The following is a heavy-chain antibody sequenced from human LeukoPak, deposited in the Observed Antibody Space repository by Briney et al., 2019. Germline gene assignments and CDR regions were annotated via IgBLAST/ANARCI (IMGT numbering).Heavy chain of an antibody. J-gene: IGHJ4*02. CDR2: ISSSSSYI. CDR3: ARDGAARGARAYYFDY. V-gene: IGHV3-21*01. Sequence: GGSLRLSCAASGFTFSSYSMNWVRQAPGKGLEWVSSISSSSSYIYYADSVKGRFTISRDNAKNSLYLQMNSLRAEDTAVYYCARDGAARGARAYYFDYWGQGILVTVSS. D-gene: IGHD6-13*01. CDR1: GFTFSSYS.